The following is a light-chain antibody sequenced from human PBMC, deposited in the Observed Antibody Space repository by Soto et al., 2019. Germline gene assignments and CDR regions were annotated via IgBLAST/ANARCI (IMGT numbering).Light chain of an antibody. CDR2: EVR. Sequence: QSALTQPASVSESPGQSISISCGGGRNDIGTYNLVSWYQQHPGKAPKLIIYEVRNRPSGVSFRFSGSKSGNTASLTISGLQAEDEADYYCISYRGSDTSYVFGTGTKLTVL. CDR1: RNDIGTYNL. J-gene: IGLJ1*01. V-gene: IGLV2-14*02. CDR3: ISYRGSDTSYV.